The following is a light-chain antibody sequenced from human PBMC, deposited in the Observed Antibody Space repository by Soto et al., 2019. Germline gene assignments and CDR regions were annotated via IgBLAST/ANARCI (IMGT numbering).Light chain of an antibody. CDR2: GAS. Sequence: EIVMTQSTTTLSVSPGERATLSCRASQSVRDNLAWYQQKPGQAPRLLIYGASTRATGIPARFSGSGSGTEFTLTISSLQSEDFAVYYCQHYDNWPPLFGPGTKVDIK. J-gene: IGKJ3*01. V-gene: IGKV3-15*01. CDR1: QSVRDN. CDR3: QHYDNWPPL.